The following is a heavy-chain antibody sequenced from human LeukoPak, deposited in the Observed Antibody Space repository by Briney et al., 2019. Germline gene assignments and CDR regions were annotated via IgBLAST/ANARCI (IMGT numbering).Heavy chain of an antibody. CDR1: GYTFTGNY. V-gene: IGHV1-8*01. Sequence: GASVKVSCKASGYTFTGNYMHWVRQAPGQGLEWMGRMNPNSGNTGYAQKFQGRVTMTRNTSISTAYMELSSLRSEDTAVYYCARGSRVRSGSYYILAYWGQGTLVTVSS. J-gene: IGHJ4*02. D-gene: IGHD1-26*01. CDR2: MNPNSGNT. CDR3: ARGSRVRSGSYYILAY.